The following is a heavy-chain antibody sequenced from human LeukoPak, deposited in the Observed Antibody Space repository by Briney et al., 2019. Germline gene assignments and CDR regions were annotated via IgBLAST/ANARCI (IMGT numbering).Heavy chain of an antibody. CDR2: IYYSGST. CDR1: GGSISSYY. D-gene: IGHD3-10*01. J-gene: IGHJ4*02. CDR3: ARVGSFPPRFDY. Sequence: PSETLSLTCTVSGGSISSYYWSWIRQPPGKGLEWIGYIYYSGSTNYNPSLKSRVTISVDTSKNQFSLKLSSVTAADTAVYYCARVGSFPPRFDYWGQGTLVTVSS. V-gene: IGHV4-59*01.